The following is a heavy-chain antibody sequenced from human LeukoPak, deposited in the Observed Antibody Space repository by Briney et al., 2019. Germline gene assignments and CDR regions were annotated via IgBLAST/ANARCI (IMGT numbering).Heavy chain of an antibody. J-gene: IGHJ6*02. CDR1: GYTFTSYG. Sequence: ASVKVSCKASGYTFTSYGISWVRQAPGQGLEWMGWISAYNGNTNYAQKLQGRVTMTTDTSTSTAYMELRSLRPDDTAVYYCAREVSSYYYGMDVWGQGTTVTVSS. CDR3: AREVSSYYYGMDV. V-gene: IGHV1-18*01. CDR2: ISAYNGNT.